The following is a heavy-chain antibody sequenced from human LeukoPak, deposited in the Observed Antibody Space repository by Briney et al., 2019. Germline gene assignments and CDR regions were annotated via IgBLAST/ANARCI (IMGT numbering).Heavy chain of an antibody. D-gene: IGHD6-13*01. Sequence: SETLSLTCAVYGGSFSGYYWSWIRQPAGRGLEWIGRIYTSGNTNYNPSLKSRVTISVDTSKNQFSLKLSSVTAADTALYYCASGIAADLYWGRGTLVTVSS. CDR3: ASGIAADLY. V-gene: IGHV4-59*10. CDR2: IYTSGNT. CDR1: GGSFSGYY. J-gene: IGHJ4*02.